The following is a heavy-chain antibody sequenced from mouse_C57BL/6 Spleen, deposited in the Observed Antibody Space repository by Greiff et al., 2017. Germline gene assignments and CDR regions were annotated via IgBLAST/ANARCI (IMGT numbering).Heavy chain of an antibody. D-gene: IGHD2-14*01. V-gene: IGHV6-6*01. Sequence: EVKLQESGGGLVQPGGSMKLSCAASGFTFSDAWMDWVRQSPEQGLEWVAEIRNKANNHATYYAESVKGRFTISRDDSKSSVYLQMNSLRAEDTGIYYCTRVRGYYAMDYWGQGTSVTVSS. CDR2: IRNKANNHAT. CDR3: TRVRGYYAMDY. J-gene: IGHJ4*01. CDR1: GFTFSDAW.